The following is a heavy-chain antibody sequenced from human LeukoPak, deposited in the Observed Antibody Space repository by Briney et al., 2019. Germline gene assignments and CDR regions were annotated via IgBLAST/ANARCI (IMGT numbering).Heavy chain of an antibody. CDR3: AREIVVVVATQTFDY. CDR1: GFTFSDYY. D-gene: IGHD2-15*01. CDR2: ISSSGSTI. V-gene: IGHV3-11*01. Sequence: GGSLRLSCAASGFTFSDYYMSWIRQAPGKGLEWVSYISSSGSTIYYADSVKGRFTISRDNAKNSLYLQMNSLRAEDTAVYYCAREIVVVVATQTFDYWGQGTLVTVSS. J-gene: IGHJ4*02.